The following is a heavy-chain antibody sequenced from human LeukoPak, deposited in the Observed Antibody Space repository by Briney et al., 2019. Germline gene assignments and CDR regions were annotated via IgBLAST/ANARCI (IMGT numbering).Heavy chain of an antibody. J-gene: IGHJ6*02. V-gene: IGHV3-48*03. CDR3: AKDREYNWNEATHYYYYGMDV. CDR1: GFTFSGYE. Sequence: GGSLRLSCAASGFTFSGYEMNWVRQAPGKGLEWVSYISSSGSTIYYADSVKGRFTISRDNAKNSLYLQMNSLRAEDTAVYYCAKDREYNWNEATHYYYYGMDVWGQGTTVTVSS. D-gene: IGHD1-1*01. CDR2: ISSSGSTI.